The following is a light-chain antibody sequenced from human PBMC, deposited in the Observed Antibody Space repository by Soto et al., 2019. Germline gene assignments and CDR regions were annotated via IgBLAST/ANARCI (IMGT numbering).Light chain of an antibody. V-gene: IGKV1-16*01. CDR2: AAS. CDR3: QQHKTYPRT. CDR1: QGVSTD. Sequence: DIQMTQSPSSLSASVGDRVTIFCRASQGVSTDLAWFQQKPGKAPRSLIYAASNLQSGVPSRFTGSGSGTDFTLTINNLQPEDFVTYYCQQHKTYPRTFGQGTKVEIK. J-gene: IGKJ1*01.